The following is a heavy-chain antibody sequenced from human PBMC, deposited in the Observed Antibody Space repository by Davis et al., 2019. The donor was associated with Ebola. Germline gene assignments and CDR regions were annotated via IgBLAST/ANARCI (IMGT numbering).Heavy chain of an antibody. V-gene: IGHV3-30*18. CDR1: GFTFSSYG. CDR2: ISDDGSNK. Sequence: GESLKISCAASGFTFSSYGMHWVRQAPGKGLEWVALISDDGSNKYYADSVKGRFTISRDNSKNTVYLQMNSLRVEDTAVYYCAKAKHAVYYYYGMDVWGQGTPVTVPS. J-gene: IGHJ6*02. CDR3: AKAKHAVYYYYGMDV.